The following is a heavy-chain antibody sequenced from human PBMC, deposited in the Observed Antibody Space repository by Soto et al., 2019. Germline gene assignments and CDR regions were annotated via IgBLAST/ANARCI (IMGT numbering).Heavy chain of an antibody. CDR3: AKGGLCGGDCFSSFDS. D-gene: IGHD2-21*02. V-gene: IGHV1-69*01. Sequence: QVQLVQSGAEVKKPGSSVKVSCKASGGTFTSYAISWVRRAPGQGLEWMGGVIPLFGTANYAPNIQDRVTITADASTSTAYMELSGLRSEDTAVYYCAKGGLCGGDCFSSFDSWGQGTLVTVSS. CDR2: VIPLFGTA. CDR1: GGTFTSYA. J-gene: IGHJ4*02.